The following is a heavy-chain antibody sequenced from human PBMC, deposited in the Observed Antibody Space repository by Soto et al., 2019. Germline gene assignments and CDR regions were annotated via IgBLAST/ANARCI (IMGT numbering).Heavy chain of an antibody. CDR3: ARDLDPAGSNYTDY. J-gene: IGHJ4*02. CDR2: ISPWKGNT. V-gene: IGHV1-18*04. D-gene: IGHD2-2*03. CDR1: GYNFMPYG. Sequence: ASVKVSCKASGYNFMPYGVNWVRQAPGQGLEWMGWISPWKGNTNYAQSFQGRVTMTTDTPTSTAYMELRSLTSDDTAVYYCARDLDPAGSNYTDYGGPGTLVNVPS.